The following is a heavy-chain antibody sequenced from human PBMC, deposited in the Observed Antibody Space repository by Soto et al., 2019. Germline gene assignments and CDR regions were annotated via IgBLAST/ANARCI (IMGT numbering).Heavy chain of an antibody. CDR3: SRDGLLFSGPYRPSLFAF. CDR1: GVRVKVYW. CDR2: IKHDTSEA. V-gene: IGHV3-7*03. J-gene: IGHJ4*02. Sequence: PAGSPRPCCAACGVRVKVYWVSWVRQDTGKGLEWVGNIKHDTSEAHYADSVKGRFTITRDNIKNFLFLQMNGLRSDDTASYYCSRDGLLFSGPYRPSLFAFWVLGTLVTVFS. D-gene: IGHD3-16*02.